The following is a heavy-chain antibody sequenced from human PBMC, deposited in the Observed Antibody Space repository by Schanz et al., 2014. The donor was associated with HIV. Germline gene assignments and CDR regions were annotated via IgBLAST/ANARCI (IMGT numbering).Heavy chain of an antibody. D-gene: IGHD3-22*01. CDR1: GFTFSSYA. CDR2: TSYDGTKK. J-gene: IGHJ6*02. CDR3: AKDRNYYESKYRGKGNYYHYYGMDV. V-gene: IGHV3-30*18. Sequence: VQLLESGGGLEQPGGSLRLSCAASGFTFSSYAMSWVRQAPGKGLEWVAVTSYDGTKKHYADSVKGRFTISRDNSKNSLSLLIKSLRAEDAAVYYCAKDRNYYESKYRGKGNYYHYYGMDVWGQGTTVTVSS.